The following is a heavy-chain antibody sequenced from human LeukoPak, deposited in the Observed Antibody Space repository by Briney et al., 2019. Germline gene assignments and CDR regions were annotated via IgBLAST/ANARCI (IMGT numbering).Heavy chain of an antibody. V-gene: IGHV4-34*01. CDR2: INHSGST. J-gene: IGHJ4*02. D-gene: IGHD2-2*01. Sequence: PSETLSLTCAVYGGSFSGYYWSWIRQPPGKGLEWIGEINHSGSTNYNPSLKSRVTISVDTSKNQFSLKLSSVTAADTAVYYCAKALLFVTVDQPFDYWGQGTLVTVSS. CDR1: GGSFSGYY. CDR3: AKALLFVTVDQPFDY.